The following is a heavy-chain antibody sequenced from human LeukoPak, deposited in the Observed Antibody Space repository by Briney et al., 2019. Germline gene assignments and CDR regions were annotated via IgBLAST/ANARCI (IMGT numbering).Heavy chain of an antibody. Sequence: GGSLRLSCAASGFNLRDYWMHWVRQAPGKGLVWVSRLGTDGTYTNYADSVTGRFTISRDNAKNTLYLQMDSLRAEDTSFYYCVRDPSNSGNWFDLWGQGTLVTVSS. V-gene: IGHV3-74*01. CDR3: VRDPSNSGNWFDL. D-gene: IGHD4-11*01. CDR2: LGTDGTYT. J-gene: IGHJ5*02. CDR1: GFNLRDYW.